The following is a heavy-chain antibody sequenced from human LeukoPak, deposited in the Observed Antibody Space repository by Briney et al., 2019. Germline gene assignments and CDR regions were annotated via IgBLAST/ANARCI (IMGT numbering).Heavy chain of an antibody. J-gene: IGHJ5*02. Sequence: SETLSLTCTVSGGSISGSSYYWGWIRQPPGKGLEWIGSIYYSGSTYYNPSLKSRVTISVDTSKNQFSLKLSSVTAADTAVYYCARSYYYGSGRDDPNWFDPWGQGTLVTVSS. D-gene: IGHD3-10*01. CDR2: IYYSGST. CDR1: GGSISGSSYY. CDR3: ARSYYYGSGRDDPNWFDP. V-gene: IGHV4-39*01.